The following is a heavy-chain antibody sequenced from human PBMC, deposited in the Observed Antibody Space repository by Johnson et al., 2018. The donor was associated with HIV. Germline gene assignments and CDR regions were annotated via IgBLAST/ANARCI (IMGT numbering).Heavy chain of an antibody. D-gene: IGHD6-13*01. CDR3: AKVAVATAAGGVALDI. Sequence: QVQLVESGGGVVQPGRSLRLSCAASGFTFSNYGMHWVRQAPGKGLEWVAVIWFDGNNKHYSDYVKGRFTISRDNSNNILYLQMNSLRVEDTAVYYCAKVAVATAAGGVALDIWGPGTMVTVS. CDR2: IWFDGNNK. V-gene: IGHV3-33*06. CDR1: GFTFSNYG. J-gene: IGHJ3*02.